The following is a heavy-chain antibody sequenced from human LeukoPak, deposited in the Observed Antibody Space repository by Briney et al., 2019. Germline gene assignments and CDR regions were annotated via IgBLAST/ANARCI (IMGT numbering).Heavy chain of an antibody. V-gene: IGHV4-59*08. J-gene: IGHJ4*02. D-gene: IGHD4/OR15-4a*01. CDR3: ARHIGGAATLD. Sequence: SETLSLTCTVSGGSMSNYYVSWLRQPPGKGLECIAYIYYTGSTYYNPSLRSRVTMSEDTSKNQLSLSLSSVADADTSIYYCARHIGGAATLDWGQGTLVTVSS. CDR1: GGSMSNYY. CDR2: IYYTGST.